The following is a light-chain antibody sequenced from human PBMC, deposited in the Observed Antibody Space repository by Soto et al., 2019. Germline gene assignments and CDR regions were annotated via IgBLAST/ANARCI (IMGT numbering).Light chain of an antibody. Sequence: AIRMTQSPSSLSASRGDIVTTTFRASQGISSYLAWYQQKPGKAPKLLIYAASTLQSGVPSRFSGSGSGTDFTLTISCLQSEDFATYYCQQYYSYPAFGQGTRLEIK. J-gene: IGKJ5*01. CDR1: QGISSY. CDR2: AAS. CDR3: QQYYSYPA. V-gene: IGKV1-8*01.